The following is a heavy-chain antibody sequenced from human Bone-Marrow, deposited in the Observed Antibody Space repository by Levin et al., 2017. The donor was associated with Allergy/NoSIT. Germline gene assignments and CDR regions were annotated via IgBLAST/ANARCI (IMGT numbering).Heavy chain of an antibody. CDR2: IVPLFDTP. Sequence: GASVKVSCKASGGTLKRYTFNWVRQAPGQGLEWMGGIVPLFDTPTYAQKLQGRLTIIADESTNTAYMEVRNLRSEDTAVYYCARCAVGADDSPGYSWFDSWGHGTLVTVSS. D-gene: IGHD6-19*01. J-gene: IGHJ5*01. CDR3: ARCAVGADDSPGYSWFDS. CDR1: GGTLKRYT. V-gene: IGHV1-69*13.